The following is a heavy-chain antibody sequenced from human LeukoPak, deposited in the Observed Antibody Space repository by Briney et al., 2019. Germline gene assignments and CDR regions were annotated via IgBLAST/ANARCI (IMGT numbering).Heavy chain of an antibody. D-gene: IGHD3-10*01. CDR2: INHSGSA. V-gene: IGHV4-34*01. CDR1: DGSFSDYY. Sequence: SETLSLTCGVYDGSFSDYYWSWIRQPPGKGLEWIGEINHSGSANYIPSLKSRVTISLDTSKNHFSLKLSSVTAADTAVYYCARHFMVRGVIQYFDYWGRGTLVTVSS. J-gene: IGHJ4*02. CDR3: ARHFMVRGVIQYFDY.